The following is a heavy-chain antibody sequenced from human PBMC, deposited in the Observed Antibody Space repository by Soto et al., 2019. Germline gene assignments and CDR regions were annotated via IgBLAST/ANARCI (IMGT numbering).Heavy chain of an antibody. V-gene: IGHV4-39*02. CDR3: ARANWIAAARNSKPFQH. D-gene: IGHD6-13*01. CDR1: WDSIGDSVYH. CDR2: IHSSGTT. J-gene: IGHJ1*01. Sequence: LVILSLTCRVSWDSIGDSVYHWSWARQPPGKGLGWIGSIHSSGTTQFHPSLRTRVTISVDTSKNEFSLRLRAATAAETAVHYRARANWIAAARNSKPFQHWGQGILATVSS.